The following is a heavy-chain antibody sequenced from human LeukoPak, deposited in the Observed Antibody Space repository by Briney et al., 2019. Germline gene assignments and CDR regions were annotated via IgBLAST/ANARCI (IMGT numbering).Heavy chain of an antibody. CDR1: GFTVSSNY. CDR2: IYSSGNT. J-gene: IGHJ4*02. D-gene: IGHD2-2*01. V-gene: IGHV3-53*01. CDR3: ARGYCSSTSCYAGDY. Sequence: GGSLRLSCTASGFTVSSNYVSWVRQAPGKGLEWASVIYSSGNTYYADSVKGRFTISRDNSKNTLYLQMNSLRAEDTAVYYCARGYCSSTSCYAGDYWGQGTLVTVSS.